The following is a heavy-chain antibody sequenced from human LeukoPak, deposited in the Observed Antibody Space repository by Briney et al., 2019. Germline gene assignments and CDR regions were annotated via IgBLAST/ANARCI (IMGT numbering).Heavy chain of an antibody. Sequence: GGSLRLSCAASGFTLSSYEMNWVRQAPGKGLEWVSYISSSGSTIYYADSVKGRFTISRDNAKNSLYLQMNSLRAEDTAVYYCARVSERRYYYDSSGYYYYFDYWGQGTLVTVSS. J-gene: IGHJ4*02. D-gene: IGHD3-22*01. CDR1: GFTLSSYE. CDR2: ISSSGSTI. CDR3: ARVSERRYYYDSSGYYYYFDY. V-gene: IGHV3-48*03.